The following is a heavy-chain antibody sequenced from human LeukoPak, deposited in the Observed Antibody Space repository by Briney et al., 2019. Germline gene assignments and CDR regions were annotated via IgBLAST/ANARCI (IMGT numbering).Heavy chain of an antibody. CDR2: IKQDGSEK. J-gene: IGHJ4*02. V-gene: IGHV3-7*05. Sequence: GGSLRLSCAASGFTFSSYSMNWVRQAPGKGLEWVANIKQDGSEKYYVDSVKGRFTISRDNAKNSLYLQMNSLRAEDTAVYYCATSRTLDHWGQGTLVIVSS. CDR3: ATSRTLDH. CDR1: GFTFSSYS.